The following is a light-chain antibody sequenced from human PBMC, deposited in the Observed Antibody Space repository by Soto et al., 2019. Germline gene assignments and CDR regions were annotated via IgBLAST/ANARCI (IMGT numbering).Light chain of an antibody. V-gene: IGKV2-30*01. CDR2: NVS. CDR1: RSLAYIDGNTY. CDR3: MHGTHWPPYT. Sequence: DVLMTQSPLSLPVTLGQPASISCWSSRSLAYIDGNTYLNWFQQRPGQSPRRLIYNVSNRDSGVPDRFNGSGSGTASTQKISRVEAEDVAVYYCMHGTHWPPYTFGQGTKLEIK. J-gene: IGKJ2*01.